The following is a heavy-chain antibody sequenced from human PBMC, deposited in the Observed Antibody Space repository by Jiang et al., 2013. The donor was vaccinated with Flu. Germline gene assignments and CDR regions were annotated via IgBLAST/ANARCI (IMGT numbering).Heavy chain of an antibody. CDR1: GGSISSGGYY. V-gene: IGHV4-39*07. D-gene: IGHD4-17*01. CDR3: ATLSLTSGPGWFDP. Sequence: GLVKPSETLSLTCTVSGGSISSGGYYWGWIRQPPGKGLEWIGSMYYSGSDYSGRTYYNPSLKSRVTISVDTSKNQFSLKLRSVTAADTAVFYCATLSLTSGPGWFDPRGQGTLVTVSS. J-gene: IGHJ5*02. CDR2: MYYSGSDYSGRT.